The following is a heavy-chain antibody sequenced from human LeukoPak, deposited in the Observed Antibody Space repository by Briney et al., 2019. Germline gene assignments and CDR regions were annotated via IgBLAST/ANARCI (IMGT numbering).Heavy chain of an antibody. V-gene: IGHV3-48*04. Sequence: GGSLRLSCAASGFTFSTYSMNWVRQAPVKGLEWLAFIGPSGSPIYYADSVKGRFTISRDNAKNSLYLHMNSLRAEDTAVYYCATKVYGTTYFSDWGQGTLVTVSS. CDR1: GFTFSTYS. CDR3: ATKVYGTTYFSD. D-gene: IGHD4/OR15-4a*01. J-gene: IGHJ4*02. CDR2: IGPSGSPI.